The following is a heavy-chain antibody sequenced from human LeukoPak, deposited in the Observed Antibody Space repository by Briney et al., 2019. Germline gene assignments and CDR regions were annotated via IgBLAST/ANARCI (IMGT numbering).Heavy chain of an antibody. Sequence: PGRSLRLSCAASGFTFDDYAMHWVRQAPGKGLEWVSGISWNSGSIGYADSVKGRFTISRDNAKNSLYLQMNSLRAEDTALYYCAKATMGSGSYLDGMDVWGQGTTVTVSS. J-gene: IGHJ6*02. V-gene: IGHV3-9*01. D-gene: IGHD3-10*01. CDR1: GFTFDDYA. CDR3: AKATMGSGSYLDGMDV. CDR2: ISWNSGSI.